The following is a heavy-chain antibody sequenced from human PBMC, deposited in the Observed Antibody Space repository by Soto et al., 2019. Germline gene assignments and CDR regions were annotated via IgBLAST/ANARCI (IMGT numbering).Heavy chain of an antibody. J-gene: IGHJ4*02. CDR2: ISTYNGNT. Sequence: QVQLVQSGAEVKKPGASVKVSCKASGYTLTSYGISWVRQAPGQGLEWMGWISTYNGNTNYAQKLQGRVTMTKDTSTSTAYTELRSLRSDDTAVYYCAREYCTSTSCYGVDYWGQGTLVTVSS. D-gene: IGHD2-2*01. V-gene: IGHV1-18*01. CDR1: GYTLTSYG. CDR3: AREYCTSTSCYGVDY.